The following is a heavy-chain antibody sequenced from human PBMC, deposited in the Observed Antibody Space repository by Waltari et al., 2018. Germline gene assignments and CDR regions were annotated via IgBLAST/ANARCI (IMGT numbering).Heavy chain of an antibody. CDR2: IYTSGST. Sequence: QVQLQESGPGLVKPSETLSLTCTVSGGSISSYYWSWIRQPAGKGLEWIGRIYTSGSTNYNPSLKSRVTISVDKSKNQCSLKLSSVTAADTAVYYCAREGTHCSSTSCSPGESAFDIWGQGTMVTVSS. CDR3: AREGTHCSSTSCSPGESAFDI. D-gene: IGHD2-2*01. CDR1: GGSISSYY. J-gene: IGHJ3*02. V-gene: IGHV4-4*07.